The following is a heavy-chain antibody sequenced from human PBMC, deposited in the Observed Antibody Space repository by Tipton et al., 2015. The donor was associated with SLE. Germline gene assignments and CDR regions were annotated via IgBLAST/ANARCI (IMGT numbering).Heavy chain of an antibody. CDR1: GGSISSRSYY. Sequence: TLSLTCTVSGGSISSRSYYWAWIRQPPGKGLEWIANIYYSGNTYYNPSLKSRVTISVDTSKNQFSLKLSSVTAADTAVYYCARAKQLVLFDYWGQGTLVTVSS. D-gene: IGHD6-13*01. CDR3: ARAKQLVLFDY. J-gene: IGHJ4*02. V-gene: IGHV4-39*07. CDR2: IYYSGNT.